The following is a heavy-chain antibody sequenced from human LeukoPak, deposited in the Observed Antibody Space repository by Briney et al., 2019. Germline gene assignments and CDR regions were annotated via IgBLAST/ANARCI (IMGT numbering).Heavy chain of an antibody. CDR1: GYTLTELS. D-gene: IGHD3-10*01. J-gene: IGHJ5*02. CDR3: ARDYYGSGEVNWFDP. CDR2: FDPEDGET. Sequence: ASVKVSCKVSGYTLTELSMHWVRQAPGKGLEWMGGFDPEDGETIYAQKFQGRVTMTEDTSTDTAYMELSSLRSEDTAVYYCARDYYGSGEVNWFDPWGQGTLVTVSS. V-gene: IGHV1-24*01.